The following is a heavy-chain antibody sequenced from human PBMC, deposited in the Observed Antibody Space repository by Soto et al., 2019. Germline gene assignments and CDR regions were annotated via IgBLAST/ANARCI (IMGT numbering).Heavy chain of an antibody. V-gene: IGHV1-18*01. Sequence: ASVKVSCKASGYTFTSYGISWVRQAPGQGLEWMGWISAYNGNTNYAQKLQGRVTMTTDTSTSTAYMELRSLRSDDTAVYYCAREDGAWLRQGLDYWGQGTLVTVSS. CDR3: AREDGAWLRQGLDY. CDR2: ISAYNGNT. J-gene: IGHJ4*02. D-gene: IGHD1-26*01. CDR1: GYTFTSYG.